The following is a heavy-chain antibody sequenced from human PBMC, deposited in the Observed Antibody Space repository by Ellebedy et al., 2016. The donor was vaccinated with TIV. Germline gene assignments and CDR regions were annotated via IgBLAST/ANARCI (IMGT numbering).Heavy chain of an antibody. J-gene: IGHJ4*02. CDR1: GGSFSGYY. CDR3: ARGAYYDILTGYYRSYYFDY. Sequence: SETLSLXCAVYGGSFSGYYWSWIRQPPGKGLEWIGEINHSGSTNYNPSLKSRVTISVDRSKNQFSLKLSSVTAADTAVYYCARGAYYDILTGYYRSYYFDYWGQGTLVTVSS. D-gene: IGHD3-9*01. CDR2: INHSGST. V-gene: IGHV4-34*01.